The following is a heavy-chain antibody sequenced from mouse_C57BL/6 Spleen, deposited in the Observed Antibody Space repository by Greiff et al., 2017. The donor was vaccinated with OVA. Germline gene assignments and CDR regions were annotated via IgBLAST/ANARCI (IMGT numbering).Heavy chain of an antibody. CDR3: ARWGYGSSHDY. Sequence: VQLQQSGPELVKPGASVKISCKASGYTFTDYYMNWVKQSHGKSLEWIGDINPNNGGTSYNQKFKGKATLTVDKSSSTAYMELRSLTSEDSAVYYCARWGYGSSHDYWGQGTTLTVSS. D-gene: IGHD1-1*01. CDR2: INPNNGGT. V-gene: IGHV1-26*01. J-gene: IGHJ2*01. CDR1: GYTFTDYY.